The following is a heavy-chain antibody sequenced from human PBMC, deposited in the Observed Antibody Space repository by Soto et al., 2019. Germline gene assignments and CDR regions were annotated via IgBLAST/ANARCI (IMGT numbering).Heavy chain of an antibody. CDR3: ARRSSSGWGYYYGMDV. Sequence: PGESLKISCKGSGHSFTSYWISWVRQMPGKGLEWMGRIDPSDSYTNYSPSFQGHVTISADKSISTAYLQWSSLKASDTAMYNCARRSSSGWGYYYGMDVWGQGTTVTVSS. CDR1: GHSFTSYW. CDR2: IDPSDSYT. D-gene: IGHD6-6*01. V-gene: IGHV5-10-1*01. J-gene: IGHJ6*02.